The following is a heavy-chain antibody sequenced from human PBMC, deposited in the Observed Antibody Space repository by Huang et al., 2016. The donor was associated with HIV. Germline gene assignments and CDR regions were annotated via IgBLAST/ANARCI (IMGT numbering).Heavy chain of an antibody. V-gene: IGHV1-2*02. J-gene: IGHJ4*02. CDR2: INPNSGGT. D-gene: IGHD2-15*01. Sequence: QVQLVQSGAEVKKPGASVKVSCMASGYTLTGYYMHWGRQAPGQGLEWMGGINPNSGGTNYAQKFQGRVTMTRDTSISTAYRELSRLRSDDTAGYYCARGGRSGGSYYYIYWGQGTLVTVSS. CDR3: ARGGRSGGSYYYIY. CDR1: GYTLTGYY.